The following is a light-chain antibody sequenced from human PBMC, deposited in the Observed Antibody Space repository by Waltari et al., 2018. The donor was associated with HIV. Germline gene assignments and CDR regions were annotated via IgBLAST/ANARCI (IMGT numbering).Light chain of an antibody. CDR1: SANLGSKT. CDR3: AAWDGSVNYSPVV. CDR2: NNN. J-gene: IGLJ2*01. V-gene: IGLV1-44*01. Sequence: QSLLTQPPSVSGTPGQRVPISCSGSSANLGSKTINCYQQLPGTAPKLLIYNNNPRPSGVPDRFSGSKSGTSASLAISGLQSEDEADYYCAAWDGSVNYSPVVFGGGTKLTVL.